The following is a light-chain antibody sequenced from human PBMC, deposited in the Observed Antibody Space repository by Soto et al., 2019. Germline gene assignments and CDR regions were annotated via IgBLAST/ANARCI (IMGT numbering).Light chain of an antibody. CDR1: QSISSW. CDR2: KAS. Sequence: DLQMTQSPSTLSASVGDRVTITCRASQSISSWLAWYQQKPGKAPKLLIYKASSLESGVPSRFSGSGSGTEFTLTISSLQPDDFATYYCQQYNSYPYTFGPGTKLEIK. CDR3: QQYNSYPYT. J-gene: IGKJ2*01. V-gene: IGKV1-5*03.